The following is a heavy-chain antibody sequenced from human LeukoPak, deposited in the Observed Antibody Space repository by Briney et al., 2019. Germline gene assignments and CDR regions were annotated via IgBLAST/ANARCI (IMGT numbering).Heavy chain of an antibody. D-gene: IGHD1-7*01. CDR1: GYTFTGYY. CDR3: ARDLLELRPRAFDI. J-gene: IGHJ3*02. CDR2: INPNSGGT. Sequence: EASVKVSCKASGYTFTGYYTHWVRQAPGQGLEWMGWINPNSGGTNYAQKFQGRVTMTRDTSISTAYMELSRLRSDDTAVYYCARDLLELRPRAFDIWGQGTMVTVSS. V-gene: IGHV1-2*02.